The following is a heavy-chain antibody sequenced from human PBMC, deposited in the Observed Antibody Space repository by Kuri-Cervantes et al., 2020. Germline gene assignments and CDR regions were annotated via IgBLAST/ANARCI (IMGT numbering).Heavy chain of an antibody. Sequence: ESLKISCTVSGGSISSYYWSWIRQPPGKGLEWIGYIYNTGSTNYNPALKSRVTISVDTSKNQFSLKLSSVTAADTAVYYCARRDPADEVFDYWGQGTLVTVSS. D-gene: IGHD2-15*01. J-gene: IGHJ4*02. V-gene: IGHV4-4*08. CDR3: ARRDPADEVFDY. CDR1: GGSISSYY. CDR2: IYNTGST.